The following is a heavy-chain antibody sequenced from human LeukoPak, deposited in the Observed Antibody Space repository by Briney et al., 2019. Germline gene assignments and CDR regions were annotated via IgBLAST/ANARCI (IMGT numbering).Heavy chain of an antibody. J-gene: IGHJ4*02. CDR3: ARVGTSEDHFDY. Sequence: GGCLRLSCAASGFTFSNYWMTWVRQAPGKGVQWVANINQDGSEKYYVDSGKGRFTIFRDNAKNSLYLQMNSLRVEDRAVYYCARVGTSEDHFDYWGQGTLVTVSS. CDR1: GFTFSNYW. V-gene: IGHV3-7*03. D-gene: IGHD7-27*01. CDR2: INQDGSEK.